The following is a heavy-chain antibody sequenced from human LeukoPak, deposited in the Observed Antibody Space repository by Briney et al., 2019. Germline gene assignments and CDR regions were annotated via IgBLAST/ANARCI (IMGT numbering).Heavy chain of an antibody. CDR2: ISGSGGST. Sequence: PGGSLRLSCAASGFTFSSYAMSWVRQAPGKGLEWVSAISGSGGSTYYADSVKGRFTISRDNSKNTLYLQMSSLRAEDTAVYYCARDYSGSGYELDYWGQGTLVTVSS. V-gene: IGHV3-23*01. CDR3: ARDYSGSGYELDY. CDR1: GFTFSSYA. J-gene: IGHJ4*02. D-gene: IGHD6-25*01.